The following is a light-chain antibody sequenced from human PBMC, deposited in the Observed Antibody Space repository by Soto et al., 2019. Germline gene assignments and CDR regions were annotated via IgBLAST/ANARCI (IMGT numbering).Light chain of an antibody. CDR3: TSYINDATP. CDR2: DVS. Sequence: QSALTQPASVSGSPGQSITISCTVASSDVCSYNFVSWYQQHPGKAPKLLIYDVSHRPSGVSDRFSGSKSGNTASLTISGLQADDEADYYCTSYINDATPFGGGTKLTVL. J-gene: IGLJ3*02. CDR1: SSDVCSYNF. V-gene: IGLV2-14*03.